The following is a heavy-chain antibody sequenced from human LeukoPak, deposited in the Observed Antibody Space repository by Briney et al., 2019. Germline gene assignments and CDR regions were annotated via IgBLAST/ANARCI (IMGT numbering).Heavy chain of an antibody. V-gene: IGHV1-24*01. CDR2: FDPEDGET. Sequence: ASVKVSCKVSGYTLTELSMHWVRRAPGKGLEWMGGFDPEDGETIYAQKFQGRVTMTEDTSADTAYMELSSLRSEDTAVYYCATGLLVPRYFDYWGQGTLVTVSS. CDR3: ATGLLVPRYFDY. CDR1: GYTLTELS. J-gene: IGHJ4*02. D-gene: IGHD6-13*01.